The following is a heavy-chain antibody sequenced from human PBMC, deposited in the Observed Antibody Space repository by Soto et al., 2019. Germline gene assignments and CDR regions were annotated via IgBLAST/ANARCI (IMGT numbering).Heavy chain of an antibody. J-gene: IGHJ6*02. CDR2: ISYDGSNK. Sequence: GGSLRLSCAASGVTFISYAMHWVRQATGKGLEWVAVISYDGSNKYYADSVKGRFTISGDNSKSTLYLQMNSLRAEDTAVYYCARDRKSGSGPYYYYGMDVWGQGTTVTVSS. V-gene: IGHV3-30-3*01. D-gene: IGHD3-3*01. CDR3: ARDRKSGSGPYYYYGMDV. CDR1: GVTFISYA.